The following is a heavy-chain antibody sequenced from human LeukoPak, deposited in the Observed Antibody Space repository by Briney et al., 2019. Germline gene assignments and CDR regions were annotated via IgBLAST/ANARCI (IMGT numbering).Heavy chain of an antibody. Sequence: GGALRLSCAPSGLPYRSYALSGVRPAPGEGLEWVSRISGSGGSTYYADSVKGRFTISRDNSKNTLFLQMNSLRAEDTAVYHCARGRDGDRQELYYWCQGTGVTVSA. CDR3: ARGRDGDRQELYY. CDR1: GLPYRSYA. V-gene: IGHV3-23*01. D-gene: IGHD5-24*01. J-gene: IGHJ4*02. CDR2: ISGSGGST.